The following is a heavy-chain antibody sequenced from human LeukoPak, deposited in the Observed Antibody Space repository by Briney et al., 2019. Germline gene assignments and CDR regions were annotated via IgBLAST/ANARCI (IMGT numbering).Heavy chain of an antibody. Sequence: GGSLRLSCAASGLTFSSYGMHWVRQAPGKGLEWVAVISYDGSNKYYADSVKGRFTISRDNSKNTLYLQMNSLRAEDTAVYYCAKDLRYGSGSYYNVHGMDVWGQGTTVTVSS. J-gene: IGHJ6*02. D-gene: IGHD3-10*01. CDR3: AKDLRYGSGSYYNVHGMDV. CDR1: GLTFSSYG. CDR2: ISYDGSNK. V-gene: IGHV3-30*18.